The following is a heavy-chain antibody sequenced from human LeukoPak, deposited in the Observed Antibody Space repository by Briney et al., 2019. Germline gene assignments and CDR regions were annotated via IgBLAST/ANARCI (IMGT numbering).Heavy chain of an antibody. V-gene: IGHV3-15*01. Sequence: GGSLRLSCAASGLTLGNAWMSWVRQAPGKGVEWVGRIKRKSDGGTTDYATPVKGRLPISRDDSQNTLYLQMNSLKSEDTAEYYYTTELDVRPNHYWGQGTLVTVSS. CDR2: IKRKSDGGTT. D-gene: IGHD1-14*01. CDR1: GLTLGNAW. J-gene: IGHJ4*02. CDR3: TTELDVRPNHY.